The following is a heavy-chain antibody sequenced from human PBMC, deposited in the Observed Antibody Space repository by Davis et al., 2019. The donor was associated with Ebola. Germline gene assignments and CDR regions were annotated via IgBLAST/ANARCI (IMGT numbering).Heavy chain of an antibody. J-gene: IGHJ6*02. D-gene: IGHD1-1*01. V-gene: IGHV1-18*01. CDR2: ISAYNGNK. CDR3: ARAYWSGSWNDHGDV. CDR1: GYTFTSYG. Sequence: ASVKVSCKASGYTFTSYGISWVRQAPGQGLEWMGWISAYNGNKTYAQKLQGRVTMTTDTSTSTAYMELRSLRSDDTAVYYCARAYWSGSWNDHGDVWGQGTTVTVSS.